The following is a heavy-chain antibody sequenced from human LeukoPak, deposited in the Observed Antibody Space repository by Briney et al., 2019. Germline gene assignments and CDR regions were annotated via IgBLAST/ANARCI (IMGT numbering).Heavy chain of an antibody. V-gene: IGHV4-59*12. D-gene: IGHD2-21*02. Sequence: KSSETLSLTCTVSGGSINNNYWTWIRQPPGKGLEWIGYIYYSGTTNYNPSLKSRATISVDMSKNQFSLKLSSVTAAHTAVYYCARDEDCGGDCYGWFDPWGQGTLVTVSS. J-gene: IGHJ5*02. CDR2: IYYSGTT. CDR1: GGSINNNY. CDR3: ARDEDCGGDCYGWFDP.